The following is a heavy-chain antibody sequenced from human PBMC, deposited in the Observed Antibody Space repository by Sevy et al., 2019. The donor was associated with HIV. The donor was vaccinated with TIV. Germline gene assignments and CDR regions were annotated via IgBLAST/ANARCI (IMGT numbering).Heavy chain of an antibody. CDR1: GGSFSSGDYF. CDR3: ARVLFGDSVGGYYGMDV. J-gene: IGHJ6*02. V-gene: IGHV4-30-4*01. D-gene: IGHD3-22*01. Sequence: LSLTCTVSGGSFSSGDYFWSWILQPPGKGLEWIGCIYYSGTTFYNPSLKSRVTISIDPSRSQFSVRLNSVTAADTAVYYCARVLFGDSVGGYYGMDVWGQGTTVTVSS. CDR2: IYYSGTT.